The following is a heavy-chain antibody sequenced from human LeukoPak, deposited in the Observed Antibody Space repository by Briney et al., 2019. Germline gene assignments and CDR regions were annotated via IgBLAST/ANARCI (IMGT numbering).Heavy chain of an antibody. CDR2: ISGSGGST. D-gene: IGHD2-8*01. CDR3: AKHDNGFLLY. J-gene: IGHJ4*02. CDR1: GFTFSIYV. Sequence: GGSLRLSCAASGFTFSIYVMSWVRQAPGKGLEWVSGISGSGGSTYYADSVKGRFTISRDNSKNTLYLQMNSLRVEDTAVYYCAKHDNGFLLYWSQGTLVTVSS. V-gene: IGHV3-23*01.